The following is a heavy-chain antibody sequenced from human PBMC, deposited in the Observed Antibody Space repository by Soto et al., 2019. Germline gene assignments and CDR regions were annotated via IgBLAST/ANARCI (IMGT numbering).Heavy chain of an antibody. Sequence: SETLSLTCTVSGGSISSGGYYWSWIRQHPGKGLEWIGYIYYSGSTYYNPSLKSRVTISVDTSKNQFSLKLSSATAADTAVYYCARVGGINWFDPWGQGTLVTVSS. D-gene: IGHD3-16*01. CDR1: GGSISSGGYY. V-gene: IGHV4-31*03. CDR3: ARVGGINWFDP. J-gene: IGHJ5*02. CDR2: IYYSGST.